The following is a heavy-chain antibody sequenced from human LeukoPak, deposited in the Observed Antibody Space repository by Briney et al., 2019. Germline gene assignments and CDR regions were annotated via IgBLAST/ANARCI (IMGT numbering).Heavy chain of an antibody. CDR2: IYYSGST. J-gene: IGHJ4*02. CDR1: GGSISSGGYY. CDR3: ARQQGDYFDY. Sequence: PSETLSLTCTVSGGSISSGGYYWSWIRQPPGKGLEWIGYIYYSGSTNYNPSLKSRVTMSVDTSKNQFSLKLSSVTAADTAVYYCARQQGDYFDYWGQGTLVTVSS. V-gene: IGHV4-61*08. D-gene: IGHD3-16*01.